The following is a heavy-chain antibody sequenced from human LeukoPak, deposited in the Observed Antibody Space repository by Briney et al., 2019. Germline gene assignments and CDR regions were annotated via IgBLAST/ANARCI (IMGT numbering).Heavy chain of an antibody. CDR2: INAGNGNT. J-gene: IGHJ4*02. Sequence: ASVKVSCKASGYTFTSYAMHWVRQAPGQRLEWMGWINAGNGNTKYPQNFQGRVTVTRDTSASTVYMELSSLRSEDTAVYYCTSTLGYCSGGSCYRFDNWGQGTLVTVSS. D-gene: IGHD2-15*01. V-gene: IGHV1-3*01. CDR1: GYTFTSYA. CDR3: TSTLGYCSGGSCYRFDN.